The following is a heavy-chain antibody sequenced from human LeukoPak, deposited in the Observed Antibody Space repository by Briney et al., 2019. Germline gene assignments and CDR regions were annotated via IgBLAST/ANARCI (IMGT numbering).Heavy chain of an antibody. V-gene: IGHV1-3*04. CDR1: GYTFTSYA. D-gene: IGHD1-26*01. Sequence: GASVKVSCKASGYTFTSYAMHWVRQAPGQRLEWMGWINTGNGNTKYSQKFQGRDTITRDTSASTAYLELTSLRSEDTAVYYCARFSGAFDIWGQGTMVTVSS. CDR2: INTGNGNT. CDR3: ARFSGAFDI. J-gene: IGHJ3*02.